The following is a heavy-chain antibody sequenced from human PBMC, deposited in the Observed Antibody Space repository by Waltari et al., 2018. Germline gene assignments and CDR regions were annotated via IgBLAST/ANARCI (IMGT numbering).Heavy chain of an antibody. V-gene: IGHV1-69-2*01. J-gene: IGHJ6*03. CDR2: ADPEDGET. Sequence: EVQLVQSGAEVKKPGATVKISCKASGYTFTDYYMHWVQQAPGKGLGWMGRADPEDGETIYAEKFQGRVTITADTSTDTAYMELSSLRSEDTAVYYCATEFPYSSSAQHYYYYYMDVWGKGTTVTVSS. D-gene: IGHD6-6*01. CDR1: GYTFTDYY. CDR3: ATEFPYSSSAQHYYYYYMDV.